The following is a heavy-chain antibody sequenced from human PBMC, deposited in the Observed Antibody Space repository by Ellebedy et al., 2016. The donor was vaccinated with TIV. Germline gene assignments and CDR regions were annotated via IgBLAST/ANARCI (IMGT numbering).Heavy chain of an antibody. CDR1: GFTFSDYY. D-gene: IGHD6-19*01. J-gene: IGHJ4*02. V-gene: IGHV3-11*01. CDR3: VRDGVIGSGWYAFDY. Sequence: GESLKISXAASGFTFSDYYMSWIRQAAGRGLEWVSYISRSGSPIYYADSVKGRFTLSRDSAKNSLYLQMNSLRAEDTAVYYCVRDGVIGSGWYAFDYWGQGTLVTVSS. CDR2: ISRSGSPI.